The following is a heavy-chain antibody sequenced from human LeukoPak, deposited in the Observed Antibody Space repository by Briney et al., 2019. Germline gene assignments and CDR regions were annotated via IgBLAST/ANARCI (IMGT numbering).Heavy chain of an antibody. CDR1: GFTFSSFG. D-gene: IGHD2-15*01. CDR2: IRHDGSNK. Sequence: GGSLRLSCAASGFTFSSFGKHWVRQAPGKGLEWVAYIRHDGSNKYYADSVKAGFTISRDNSKNTLYLQMNSLRVEDTAVYYCAKDFRWSFDYWGQGTLITVSS. CDR3: AKDFRWSFDY. J-gene: IGHJ4*02. V-gene: IGHV3-30*02.